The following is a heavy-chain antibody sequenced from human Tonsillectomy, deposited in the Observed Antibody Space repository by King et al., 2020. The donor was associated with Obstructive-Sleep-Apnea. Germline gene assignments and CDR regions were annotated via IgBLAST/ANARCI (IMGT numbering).Heavy chain of an antibody. V-gene: IGHV3-23*04. D-gene: IGHD3-3*01. CDR1: GFTFSNYA. J-gene: IGHJ6*02. CDR3: AKGDLLRFLEGLTYYYAMDV. Sequence: VQLVESGGGLVQPGGSLRLSCAASGFTFSNYAMTWVRQAPGKGLEWVSAISGSSGSTYYADSVKGRFTISRDNSKNTLYLQMNSLRAEDTAVYDCAKGDLLRFLEGLTYYYAMDVGGQGTTVTVSS. CDR2: ISGSSGST.